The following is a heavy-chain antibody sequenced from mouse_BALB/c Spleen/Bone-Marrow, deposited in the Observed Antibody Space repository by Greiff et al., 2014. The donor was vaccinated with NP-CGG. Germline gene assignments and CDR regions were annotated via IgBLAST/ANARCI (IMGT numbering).Heavy chain of an antibody. CDR1: GYAFSSYW. J-gene: IGHJ4*01. Sequence: LEESGAELVRPGSSVKISCKAPGYAFSSYWMNWVKQRPGQGLEWIGQIYPGDGDTNYNGKFKGKATLTADKSSSTAYMQLSSLTSEDSAVYFCARGVPMDYWGQGTSVTVSS. V-gene: IGHV1-80*01. CDR2: IYPGDGDT. CDR3: ARGVPMDY.